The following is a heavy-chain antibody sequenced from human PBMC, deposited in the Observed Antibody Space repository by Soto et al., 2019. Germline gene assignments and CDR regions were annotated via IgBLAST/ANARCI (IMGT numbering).Heavy chain of an antibody. CDR3: ATDLGDRGSKFDY. CDR2: FDPEDGET. Sequence: GASVKVSCKVCGYTLTELSMHWVRQAPGKGPEWMGGFDPEDGETIYAQKFQGRVTMTEDTSTDTAYMELSSLRSEDTAVYYCATDLGDRGSKFDYWGQGTLVTVSS. J-gene: IGHJ4*02. V-gene: IGHV1-24*01. D-gene: IGHD3-10*01. CDR1: GYTLTELS.